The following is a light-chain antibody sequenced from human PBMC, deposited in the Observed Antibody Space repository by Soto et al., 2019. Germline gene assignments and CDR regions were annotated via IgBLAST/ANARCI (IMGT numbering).Light chain of an antibody. CDR1: QSVSGSD. V-gene: IGKV3-20*01. CDR3: QQYGSSPSWT. CDR2: GAS. Sequence: EVVLTQSPGSLSLSPGERATLSCRASQSVSGSDLAWYQQKPGQAPRLLIHGASSRATGIPDRFSGSGSGTDFTLTISRLEPEDFAVYYCQQYGSSPSWTFGQGTKVDIK. J-gene: IGKJ1*01.